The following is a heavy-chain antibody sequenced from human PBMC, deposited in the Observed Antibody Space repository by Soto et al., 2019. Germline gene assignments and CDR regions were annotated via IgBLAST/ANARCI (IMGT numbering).Heavy chain of an antibody. V-gene: IGHV4-59*08. J-gene: IGHJ4*02. D-gene: IGHD3-10*01. CDR1: GGSISGYY. CDR3: ARHNYYGSGSYYDFDY. Sequence: LETLRLTWTVSGGSISGYYWSWIRQPPGKGLEWIGYIYYSGSTNYNPSLKSRVTISVDTSKNQFSLKLSSVTAADTAVYYCARHNYYGSGSYYDFDYWGQGTLVTVS. CDR2: IYYSGST.